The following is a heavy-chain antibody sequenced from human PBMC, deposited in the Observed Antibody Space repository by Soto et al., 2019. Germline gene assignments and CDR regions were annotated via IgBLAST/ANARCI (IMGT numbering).Heavy chain of an antibody. J-gene: IGHJ6*02. Sequence: QVQLVESGGGVVQPGRSLRLSCAASGFTFSSYAMHWVRQAPGKGLEWVAVISYDGSHKSYADSVKGRFTISRDNSKNELYRQMTGLRGEDTALQYCARGYDFWSGYYYPYGTHVWGQGTTVTVSS. CDR1: GFTFSSYA. CDR2: ISYDGSHK. D-gene: IGHD3-3*01. CDR3: ARGYDFWSGYYYPYGTHV. V-gene: IGHV3-30-3*01.